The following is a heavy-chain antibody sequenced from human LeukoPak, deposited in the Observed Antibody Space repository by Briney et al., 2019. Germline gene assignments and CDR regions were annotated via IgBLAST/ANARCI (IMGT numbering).Heavy chain of an antibody. D-gene: IGHD3-22*01. CDR3: ARGSRITMISELDY. CDR2: INWNGGST. CDR1: GFTFSNYA. V-gene: IGHV3-20*04. J-gene: IGHJ4*02. Sequence: PGGSLRLSCAPSGFTFSNYAMNWVRQAPGKGLEWVSGINWNGGSTGYADSVKGRFTISRDNAKNSLYLQMNSLRAEDTALYYCARGSRITMISELDYWGQGTLVTVSS.